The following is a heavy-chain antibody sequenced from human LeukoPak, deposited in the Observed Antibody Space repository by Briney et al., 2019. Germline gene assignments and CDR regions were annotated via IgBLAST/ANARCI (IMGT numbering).Heavy chain of an antibody. J-gene: IGHJ6*02. D-gene: IGHD4-23*01. Sequence: SETLSLTCTVSGGSISSYYWSWIRQPPGKGLEWIGYIHSSGSTNYNPSLKSRVTMSVDTSKNQFSLKLSSVTTADTAVYYCARGPKGGNYFYYYYGMDVWGQGTTVTVSS. CDR1: GGSISSYY. CDR3: ARGPKGGNYFYYYYGMDV. V-gene: IGHV4-59*01. CDR2: IHSSGST.